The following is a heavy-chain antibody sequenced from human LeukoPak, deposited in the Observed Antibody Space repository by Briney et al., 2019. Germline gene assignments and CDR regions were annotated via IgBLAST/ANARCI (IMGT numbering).Heavy chain of an antibody. J-gene: IGHJ6*02. CDR1: GFTFSNYA. V-gene: IGHV3-23*01. CDR3: AKDDYSYYAMDV. CDR2: ISGSGGST. Sequence: PGGSLRISCAAPGFTFSNYAMSWVRQAPGKGLEWVSTISGSGGSTFYADSVKGRFTISRDNSRNTLYLQMNSLRAEDTAIYYCAKDDYSYYAMDVWGRGTTVTVSS.